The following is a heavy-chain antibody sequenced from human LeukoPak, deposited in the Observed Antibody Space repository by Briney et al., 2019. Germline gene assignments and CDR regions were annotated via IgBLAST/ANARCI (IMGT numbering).Heavy chain of an antibody. Sequence: GGSLRLSCAASGFTFSSYAMSWVRQAPGKGLEWVSAISGSGGSTYYADSVKGRFTISRYNAKNSLYLQMNSLRAEDTAVYYCARVRGYSGYDNYFWGQGTLVTVSS. CDR1: GFTFSSYA. CDR3: ARVRGYSGYDNYF. CDR2: ISGSGGST. V-gene: IGHV3-23*01. D-gene: IGHD5-12*01. J-gene: IGHJ4*02.